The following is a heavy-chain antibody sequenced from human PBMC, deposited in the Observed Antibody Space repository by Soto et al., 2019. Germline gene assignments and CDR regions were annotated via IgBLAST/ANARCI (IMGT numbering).Heavy chain of an antibody. CDR2: ISYSGIT. J-gene: IGHJ4*02. V-gene: IGHV4-31*03. CDR1: GDSISSGGHY. D-gene: IGHD4-17*01. CDR3: GRVGHYDDYDRTWIDY. Sequence: QVQLQESGPGLVKPSQTLSLTCSVSGDSISSGGHYWGWIRQHPGKGLEWIGYISYSGITYYAPSLGSRLTISVDTSRNQFSLKLTSVTAADTAVYYCGRVGHYDDYDRTWIDYWGQGTLVTVSS.